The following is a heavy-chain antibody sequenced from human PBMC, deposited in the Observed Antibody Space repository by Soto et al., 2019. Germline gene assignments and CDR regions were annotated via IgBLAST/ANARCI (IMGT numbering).Heavy chain of an antibody. CDR3: ARSGLVDY. CDR1: GYTFSSYX. CDR2: INPSGDST. V-gene: IGHV1-46*01. J-gene: IGHJ4*02. Sequence: QVQLVQSGAEVNKPGASVKVSCKASGYTFSSYXXNXXXXXPGQGLEWMGIINPSGDSTSYAQKFQGRVTMTRDTSTSTVYMELSSLRSEDTAVYYCARSGLVDYWGQGTLVTVSS. D-gene: IGHD3-10*01.